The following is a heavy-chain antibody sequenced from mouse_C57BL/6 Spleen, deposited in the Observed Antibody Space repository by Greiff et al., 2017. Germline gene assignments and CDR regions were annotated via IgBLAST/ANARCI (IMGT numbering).Heavy chain of an antibody. J-gene: IGHJ3*01. CDR2: INPNNGGT. CDR1: GYTFTDYY. CDR3: AREEGSNLFAY. V-gene: IGHV1-26*01. D-gene: IGHD2-5*01. Sequence: EVQLQQSGPELVKPGASVKISCTASGYTFTDYYMNWVKQSHGKSLEWIGDINPNNGGTSYNQKFKGKATLTVDKSSSTAYMELRSRTSEDSAVYYCAREEGSNLFAYWGQGTLVTVSA.